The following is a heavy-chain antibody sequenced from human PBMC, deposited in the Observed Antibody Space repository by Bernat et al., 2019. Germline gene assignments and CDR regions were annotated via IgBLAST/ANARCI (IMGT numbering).Heavy chain of an antibody. CDR3: AKDGWSLARAFDI. J-gene: IGHJ3*02. Sequence: EVQLLESGGGLVQPGGSLRLSCAASGFTFSSYAMSWVRQAPGKGLEWVSTISGGGGTTYYADAVKGSFTISRDNSNNTLYLQMNSLRAEDSAVYYCAKDGWSLARAFDIWGQGTMVTVSS. D-gene: IGHD2-2*03. CDR2: ISGGGGTT. V-gene: IGHV3-23*01. CDR1: GFTFSSYA.